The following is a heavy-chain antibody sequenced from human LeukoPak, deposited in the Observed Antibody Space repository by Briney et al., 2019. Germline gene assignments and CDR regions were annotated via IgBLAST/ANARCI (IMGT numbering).Heavy chain of an antibody. CDR1: GYTFTSYY. V-gene: IGHV1-2*02. Sequence: ASVKVSCKASGYTFTSYYMHWVRQAPGQGLEWMGWINPNSGGTNYAQKFQGRVTMTRDTSISTAYMELSRLRSDDTAVYYCARVGPYYYYMDVWGKGTTVTISS. CDR2: INPNSGGT. J-gene: IGHJ6*03. CDR3: ARVGPYYYYMDV.